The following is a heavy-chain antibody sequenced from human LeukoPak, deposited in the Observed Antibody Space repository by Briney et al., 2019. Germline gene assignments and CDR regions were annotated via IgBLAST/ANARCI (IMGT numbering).Heavy chain of an antibody. J-gene: IGHJ5*02. V-gene: IGHV4-59*01. CDR3: ARDVQLWYNWFDP. D-gene: IGHD5-18*01. CDR1: GGSIRTYY. Sequence: SETLSLTCTVSGGSIRTYYWSWIRQPPGKGLEWIGYIHYTGSTYYNPSLKSRVTISVDTSKNQFSLKLSSVTAADTAVYYCARDVQLWYNWFDPWGQGTLVTVSS. CDR2: IHYTGST.